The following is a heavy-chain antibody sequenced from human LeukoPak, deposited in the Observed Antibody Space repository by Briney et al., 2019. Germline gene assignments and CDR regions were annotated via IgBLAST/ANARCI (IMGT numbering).Heavy chain of an antibody. CDR2: IRYDGSNK. J-gene: IGHJ4*02. D-gene: IGHD2-15*01. CDR3: AKDGIVAAAGKQKRYCRGGSCYGRQYYFDY. V-gene: IGHV3-30*02. Sequence: PGGSLRLSCAASGFTFSSFGMQWVRPAQGQGREWVAFIRYDGSNKYYADSVKGRFTISRDNCKNTLYLQRNSMRAEDTAVYYCAKDGIVAAAGKQKRYCRGGSCYGRQYYFDYWGQGTLVTVSS. CDR1: GFTFSSFG.